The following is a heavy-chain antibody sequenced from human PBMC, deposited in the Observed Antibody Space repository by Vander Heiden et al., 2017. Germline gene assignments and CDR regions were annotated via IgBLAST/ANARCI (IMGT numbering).Heavy chain of an antibody. CDR3: ARASSYSNGG. CDR2: ISSSSSYI. Sequence: EVQLVESGGGLVKPGGSLRLSCAASGFTFSSYSMNWLRQAPGKWLEWVSSISSSSSYIYYADSVKGRFTTSRDNAKNSLYLQMNSLRAEDTAVYYCARASSYSNGGWGQGTLVTVSS. V-gene: IGHV3-21*01. J-gene: IGHJ4*02. D-gene: IGHD2-8*01. CDR1: GFTFSSYS.